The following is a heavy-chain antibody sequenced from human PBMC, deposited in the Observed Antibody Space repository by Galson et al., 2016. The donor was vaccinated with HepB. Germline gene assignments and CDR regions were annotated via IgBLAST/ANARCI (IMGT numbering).Heavy chain of an antibody. Sequence: SLRLSCAASGFTSSSYWMSWVRQPPGKGLEWVAMINQDGSENYYVDSVKGRFTISRDNAKNSLFLQMNCLRAEDTAIYYCARVGPPPEGYPSHWGGMDVWGQGTTVTVSS. D-gene: IGHD3-16*01. CDR3: ARVGPPPEGYPSHWGGMDV. J-gene: IGHJ6*02. CDR2: INQDGSEN. V-gene: IGHV3-7*03. CDR1: GFTSSSYW.